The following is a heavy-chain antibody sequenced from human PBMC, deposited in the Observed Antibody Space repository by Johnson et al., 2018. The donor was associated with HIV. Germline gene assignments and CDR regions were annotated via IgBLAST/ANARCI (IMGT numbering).Heavy chain of an antibody. J-gene: IGHJ3*02. V-gene: IGHV3-15*01. CDR1: GFTFSNAW. CDR2: IKSKSDGGTA. CDR3: TTGPTVLLWFGELTSRALDI. D-gene: IGHD3-10*01. Sequence: EVQLVESGGGSVKPGGSLRLSCAASGFTFSNAWMSWVRRAPGKGLEWVGRIKSKSDGGTAEHAAPVKGRLSISRDDSRNTVYLQMNSLKTEDTAVYYCTTGPTVLLWFGELTSRALDIWGRGTMVTVSS.